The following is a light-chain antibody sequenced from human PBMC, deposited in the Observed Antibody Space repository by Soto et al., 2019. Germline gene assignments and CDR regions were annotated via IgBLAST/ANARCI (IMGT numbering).Light chain of an antibody. CDR3: GTWDTSLTAVV. CDR2: DNT. CDR1: TSNIGDNY. J-gene: IGLJ2*01. V-gene: IGLV1-51*01. Sequence: QSVLTQPPSVSAAPGQTVTISCSGSTSNIGDNYVSWFQQVPGTAPKLLIFDNTKRPSGIPDRISGAKSGTSATLDITGLQTGDEAHYYCGTWDTSLTAVVFGGGTKLTVL.